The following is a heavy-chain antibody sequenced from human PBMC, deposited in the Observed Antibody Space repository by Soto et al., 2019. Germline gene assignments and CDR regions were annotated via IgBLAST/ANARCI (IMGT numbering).Heavy chain of an antibody. J-gene: IGHJ6*03. CDR3: ARDASIGADYYYYYMDV. CDR2: LNAGNGNT. D-gene: IGHD3-22*01. Sequence: ASVKVSCKASGYTFTSYAIHWVRQAPGQRPEWMGWLNAGNGNTKYSQKFQGRVTITRDTSASTAYMELSSLRSEDTAVYYCARDASIGADYYYYYMDVWGKGTTVTVSS. CDR1: GYTFTSYA. V-gene: IGHV1-3*01.